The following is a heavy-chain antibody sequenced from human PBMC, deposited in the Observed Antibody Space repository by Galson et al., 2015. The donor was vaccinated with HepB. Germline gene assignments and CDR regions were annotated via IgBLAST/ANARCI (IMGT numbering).Heavy chain of an antibody. CDR2: IIPILGIA. J-gene: IGHJ3*02. D-gene: IGHD3-22*01. V-gene: IGHV1-69*04. CDR1: GGTFSSYA. Sequence: SVKVPCKASGGTFSSYAISWVRQAPGQGLEWMGRIIPILGIANYAQKLQGRVTITADKSTSTAYMELSSLRSEDTAVYYCARPMYYYDRPPSDAFDIWGQGTMVTVSS. CDR3: ARPMYYYDRPPSDAFDI.